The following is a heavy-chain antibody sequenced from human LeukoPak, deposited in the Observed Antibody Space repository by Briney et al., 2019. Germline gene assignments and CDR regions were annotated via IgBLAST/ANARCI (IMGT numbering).Heavy chain of an antibody. D-gene: IGHD3-22*01. CDR3: ARERGYYGYYFDY. Sequence: PSETLSLTCTVSGGSISSYYWSWIRQPPGKGLEWIGYIYYSGSTNYNPSLKSRVTISVDTSKNQFSLKLSSVTAADTAVYYCARERGYYGYYFDYWGQGTLVTASS. CDR2: IYYSGST. CDR1: GGSISSYY. V-gene: IGHV4-59*01. J-gene: IGHJ4*02.